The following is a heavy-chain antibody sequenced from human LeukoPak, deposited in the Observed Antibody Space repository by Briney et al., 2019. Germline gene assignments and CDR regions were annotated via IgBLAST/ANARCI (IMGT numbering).Heavy chain of an antibody. D-gene: IGHD5-18*01. CDR2: INHSGST. V-gene: IGHV4-61*10. CDR3: ASIRRGYSYGAFDY. CDR1: GGSISSGSYY. Sequence: PSETLSLTCTVSGGSISSGSYYWSWIRQPAGKGLEWIGEINHSGSTNYNPSLKSRVTISVDTSKNQFSLKLSSVTAADTAVYYCASIRRGYSYGAFDYWGQGTLVTVSS. J-gene: IGHJ4*02.